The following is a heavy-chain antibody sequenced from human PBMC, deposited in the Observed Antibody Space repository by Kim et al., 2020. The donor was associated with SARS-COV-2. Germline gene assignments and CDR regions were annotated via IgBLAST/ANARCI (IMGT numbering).Heavy chain of an antibody. CDR3: ARAYCSSTSCPTSY. V-gene: IGHV3-64*01. J-gene: IGHJ4*02. Sequence: GGSLRLSCAASGFTFSSYAMHWVRQAPGKGLEYVSAISSNGGSTYYANSVKGRFTITRDNSKNTLYLQMGSLRAEDMAVYYCARAYCSSTSCPTSYWGQGTLVTVSS. CDR1: GFTFSSYA. CDR2: ISSNGGST. D-gene: IGHD2-2*01.